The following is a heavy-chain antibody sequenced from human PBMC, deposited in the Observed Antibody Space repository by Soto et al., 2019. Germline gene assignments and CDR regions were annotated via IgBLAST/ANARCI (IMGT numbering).Heavy chain of an antibody. D-gene: IGHD6-19*01. Sequence: EVHLVESGGRMVRPGESLRLSCAASGFNFEEYGMTWVRQAPGKGLEWVAGSNWDGDDTGYAESVQGRFTISRDNAKKFLYLQMNSLRVEDTALYYCARGDIAVAVSSDYWGQGTLVTVSS. J-gene: IGHJ4*02. CDR1: GFNFEEYG. CDR3: ARGDIAVAVSSDY. CDR2: SNWDGDDT. V-gene: IGHV3-20*04.